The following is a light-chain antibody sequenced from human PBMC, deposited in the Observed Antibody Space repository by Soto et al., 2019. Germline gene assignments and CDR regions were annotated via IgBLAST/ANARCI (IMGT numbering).Light chain of an antibody. CDR1: QSVSSSY. Sequence: EIVLTQSPGTLSLSPGERATLSCRASQSVSSSYLAWYQQKPGQAPRLLIYGASSRATGIPDRFSGSGSGTDCTLTNSRLEPEDFAVYYCQQYGSSPYTFGQGTKLEIK. V-gene: IGKV3-20*01. J-gene: IGKJ2*01. CDR3: QQYGSSPYT. CDR2: GAS.